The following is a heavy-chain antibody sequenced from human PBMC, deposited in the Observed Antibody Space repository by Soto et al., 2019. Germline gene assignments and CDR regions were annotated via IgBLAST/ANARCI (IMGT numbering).Heavy chain of an antibody. Sequence: GASVKVSCKTSGYTFSAYYMHWVRQAPGQGLEWMGWINPKSGGTLYAQKFQGRVTMTRGTSISTAYMELSRLRSDDTAVYYCARGGTFACDTSGYSVYWGQGTLVTVSS. CDR3: ARGGTFACDTSGYSVY. V-gene: IGHV1-2*02. J-gene: IGHJ4*02. CDR1: GYTFSAYY. D-gene: IGHD3-22*01. CDR2: INPKSGGT.